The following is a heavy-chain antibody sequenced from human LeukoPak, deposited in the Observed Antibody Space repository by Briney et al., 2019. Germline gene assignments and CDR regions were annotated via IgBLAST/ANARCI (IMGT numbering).Heavy chain of an antibody. CDR2: IKPDGSEK. CDR1: GFTFTTYW. J-gene: IGHJ4*02. Sequence: PGGSLRLSCAASGFTFTTYWMSWVRQAPGKGLEWVANIKPDGSEKYYVDSVKGRFTISRDNAKNSLYLQMNSLRAEDTAVYYCAREVTGYDYWGQGTLVTVSS. V-gene: IGHV3-7*01. CDR3: AREVTGYDY. D-gene: IGHD3-10*01.